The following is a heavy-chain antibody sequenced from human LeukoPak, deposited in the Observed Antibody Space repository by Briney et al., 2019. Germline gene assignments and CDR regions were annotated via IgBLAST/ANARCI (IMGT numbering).Heavy chain of an antibody. CDR1: GFTFSSYA. Sequence: GGPLRLSCAASGFTFSSYAMSWVRQAPGKGLEWVSAMSGSGGSTYYADSVKGRFTISRDNSKNTLYLQMNSLRAEDTAVYYCAKVYDSSGYYHYDYWGQGTLVTVSS. CDR2: MSGSGGST. V-gene: IGHV3-23*01. D-gene: IGHD3-22*01. J-gene: IGHJ4*02. CDR3: AKVYDSSGYYHYDY.